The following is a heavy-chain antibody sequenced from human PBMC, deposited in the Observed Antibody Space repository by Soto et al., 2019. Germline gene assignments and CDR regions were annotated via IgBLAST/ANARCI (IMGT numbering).Heavy chain of an antibody. Sequence: GASVKVSCKVSGYTFTDLSMHWVRQTPGKGLEWMGGFDPEHGETFYAQKFQGRVTVTEDTSTDTAYMELSSLRSEDTAVYYCATPRYDILTGYYRGHYYFDSWGQGTLVTVSS. V-gene: IGHV1-24*01. CDR1: GYTFTDLS. J-gene: IGHJ4*02. CDR3: ATPRYDILTGYYRGHYYFDS. D-gene: IGHD3-9*01. CDR2: FDPEHGET.